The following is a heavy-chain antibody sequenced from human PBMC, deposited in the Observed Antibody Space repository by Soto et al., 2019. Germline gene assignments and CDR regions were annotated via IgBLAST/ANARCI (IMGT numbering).Heavy chain of an antibody. D-gene: IGHD5-12*01. Sequence: GGSLRLSCAASGFTFSSYAMSWVRQAPGKGLEWVSAISGSGGSTYYADSVKGRFTISRDNSKNTLYLQMNSLRAEDTAVYYCAKDRVGSGYDLGISYFDYWGQGTLVTVSS. CDR1: GFTFSSYA. J-gene: IGHJ4*02. CDR2: ISGSGGST. V-gene: IGHV3-23*01. CDR3: AKDRVGSGYDLGISYFDY.